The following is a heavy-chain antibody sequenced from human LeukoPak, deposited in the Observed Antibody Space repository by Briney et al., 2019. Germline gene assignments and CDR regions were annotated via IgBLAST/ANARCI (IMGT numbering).Heavy chain of an antibody. V-gene: IGHV1-69*13. CDR1: GGTFSSYA. J-gene: IGHJ4*02. CDR3: AREGSSSSPCDY. D-gene: IGHD6-6*01. Sequence: ASVKVSCEASGGTFSSYAISWVRQAPGQGLEWMGGIIPIFGTANYAQKFQGRVTITADESTSTAYMELSSLRSEDTAVYYCAREGSSSSPCDYWGQGTLVTVSS. CDR2: IIPIFGTA.